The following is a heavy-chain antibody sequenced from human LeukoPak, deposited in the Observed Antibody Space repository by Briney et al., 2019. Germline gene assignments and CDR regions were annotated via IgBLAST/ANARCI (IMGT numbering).Heavy chain of an antibody. CDR2: IYSGGTT. CDR1: GFTFSNYW. CDR3: ARATRYDSSVYYFDY. D-gene: IGHD3-22*01. V-gene: IGHV3-53*01. J-gene: IGHJ4*02. Sequence: GGSLRLSCAASGFTFSNYWMSWVRQAPGKGLEWVSLIYSGGTTYYADSVKGRFTISRDNSKNTLYLQMNSLRAEDTAVYYCARATRYDSSVYYFDYWGQGTLVTVSS.